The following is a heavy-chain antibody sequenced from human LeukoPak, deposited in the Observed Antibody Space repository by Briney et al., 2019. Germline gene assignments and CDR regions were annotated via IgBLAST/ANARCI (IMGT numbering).Heavy chain of an antibody. V-gene: IGHV3-30*19. D-gene: IGHD2-2*02. CDR2: ISYDGSNK. CDR3: AKRYCSSTSCYKASDY. Sequence: PGGSLRLSCAASGFTFTYYGMHWVRQAPGKGLEWVAVISYDGSNKYYADSVKGRFTISRDNSKNTLYLQMNSLRAEDTAVYYCAKRYCSSTSCYKASDYWGQGTLVTVSS. CDR1: GFTFTYYG. J-gene: IGHJ4*02.